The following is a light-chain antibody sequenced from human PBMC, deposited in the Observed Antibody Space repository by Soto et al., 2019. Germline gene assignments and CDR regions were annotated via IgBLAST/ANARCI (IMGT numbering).Light chain of an antibody. CDR2: KAS. J-gene: IGKJ1*01. CDR3: HQYSTYSPT. V-gene: IGKV1-5*03. CDR1: QGIRND. Sequence: QMNQSPSSLSSSVGDRVTTTCRASQGIRNDLGWYQQKPGKAPSLLIYKASSLESGVPSRFSGSGSGTEFTLTISSLQPDDFATYYCHQYSTYSPTFGQGTKVDIK.